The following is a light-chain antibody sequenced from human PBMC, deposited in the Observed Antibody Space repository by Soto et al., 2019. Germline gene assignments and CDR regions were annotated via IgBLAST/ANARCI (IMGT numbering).Light chain of an antibody. V-gene: IGLV1-40*01. Sequence: QSVLTQPPSVSGAPGQRVTISCTGSSSNIGAGYDVHWYQQLPGTAPKLLIYGNSNRPSEVPDRFSGSKSGTSASLAITGLRAEDEADYYCQSYDSSLSGWVFGGGTTVTVL. CDR1: SSNIGAGYD. J-gene: IGLJ3*02. CDR2: GNS. CDR3: QSYDSSLSGWV.